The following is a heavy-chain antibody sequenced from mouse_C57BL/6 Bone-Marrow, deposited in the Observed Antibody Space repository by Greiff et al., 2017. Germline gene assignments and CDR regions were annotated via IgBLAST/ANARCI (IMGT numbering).Heavy chain of an antibody. CDR3: TRGFDYYGSTFDY. Sequence: EVQLQQSGTVLARPGASVKMSCKTSGYTFTSYWMHWVQQRPGQGLEWIGAIYPGNSDTSYNQKVKGKAKLTAVTSASTAYMELSSLTNEDSAVYYCTRGFDYYGSTFDYWGQGTTLTVSS. V-gene: IGHV1-5*01. J-gene: IGHJ2*01. D-gene: IGHD1-1*01. CDR1: GYTFTSYW. CDR2: IYPGNSDT.